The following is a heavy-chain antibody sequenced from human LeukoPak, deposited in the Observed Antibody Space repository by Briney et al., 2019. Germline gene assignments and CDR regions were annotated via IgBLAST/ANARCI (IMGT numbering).Heavy chain of an antibody. V-gene: IGHV3-23*01. J-gene: IGHJ4*02. D-gene: IGHD1-1*01. CDR2: ITRGVGST. CDR3: AKKGQADDDGKPD. Sequence: GGSLRLSCAASGFTFSIYDLSWVRQAPGKGLECVSAITRGVGSTYYADSVKGRFTISRDNSKNTLYLQMNNLRVDDTAVYYCAKKGQADDDGKPDWGQGTLVTVSS. CDR1: GFTFSIYD.